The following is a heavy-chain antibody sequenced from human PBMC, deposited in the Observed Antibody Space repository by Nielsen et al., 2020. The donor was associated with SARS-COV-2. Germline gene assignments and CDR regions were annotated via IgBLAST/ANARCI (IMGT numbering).Heavy chain of an antibody. J-gene: IGHJ4*02. CDR3: ARVVFRVSVVVVAATENDY. V-gene: IGHV1-18*01. CDR2: ISAYNGNT. D-gene: IGHD2-15*01. CDR1: GYTFTSYG. Sequence: ASVKVSCKASGYTFTSYGISWVRQAPGQGLEWMGWISAYNGNTNYAQKLQGRVTMTTDTSTSTAYMELRSLRSDDTAVYYCARVVFRVSVVVVAATENDYWGQGTLVTVSS.